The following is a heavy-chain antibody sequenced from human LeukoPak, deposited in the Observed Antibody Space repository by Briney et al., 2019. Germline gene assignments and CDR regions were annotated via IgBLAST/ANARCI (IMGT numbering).Heavy chain of an antibody. Sequence: PSGTLSLTCTVSGGSISSSSYYWGWIRQPPGKGLEWIVVIYYSGSTYYNPSLKSRVTISVDTSKNQFSLKLSSVNAADTAVYYCAAAYDSSGIGAFDIGGQGTMVTVSS. CDR1: GGSISSSSYY. V-gene: IGHV4-39*01. CDR2: IYYSGST. CDR3: AAAYDSSGIGAFDI. J-gene: IGHJ3*02. D-gene: IGHD3-22*01.